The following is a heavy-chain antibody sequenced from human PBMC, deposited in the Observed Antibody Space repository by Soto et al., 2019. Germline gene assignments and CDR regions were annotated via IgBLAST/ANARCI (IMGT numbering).Heavy chain of an antibody. Sequence: PSETLSLTCTVSGGSITTYQWSWLRQPPGKGLEWIGGYSGFTNYNPSLESRATISVDHSKNQFFLTLRSVTAADTAVYYCARDYGDYSFCFDYWGQGALVTVSS. V-gene: IGHV4-59*01. CDR1: GGSITTYQ. CDR2: YSGFT. CDR3: ARDYGDYSFCFDY. J-gene: IGHJ4*02. D-gene: IGHD4-17*01.